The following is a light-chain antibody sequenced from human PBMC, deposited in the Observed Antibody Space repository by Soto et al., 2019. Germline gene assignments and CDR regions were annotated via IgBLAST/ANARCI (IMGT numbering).Light chain of an antibody. CDR2: DAS. CDR3: QQFGTSPLYT. Sequence: ESVLTQSQGTLSVSPGERVTLSCRASQTFVRTYLAWYQQKPGQSPRLLIYDASSRATGIPDRFSGSGSGTDFTLTISRLEPEDYAVYHCQQFGTSPLYTFGQGTKVEIK. J-gene: IGKJ2*01. CDR1: QTFVRTY. V-gene: IGKV3-20*01.